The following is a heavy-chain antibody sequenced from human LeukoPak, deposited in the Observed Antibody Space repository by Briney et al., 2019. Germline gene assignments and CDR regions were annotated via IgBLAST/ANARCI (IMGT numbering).Heavy chain of an antibody. CDR2: IKSDGKT. V-gene: IGHV3-74*01. CDR3: ARAPSEVGGYYPEYFRH. J-gene: IGHJ1*01. CDR1: GFTFSRYW. D-gene: IGHD3-22*01. Sequence: GRSLRLSCAPSGFTFSRYWIHWVPDAPGERLVWVSRIKSDGKTNYADSVKGRLTISRDNAKNTVSLQMDSLSAEDTGVYYCARAPSEVGGYYPEYFRHWGQGTLVTVSS.